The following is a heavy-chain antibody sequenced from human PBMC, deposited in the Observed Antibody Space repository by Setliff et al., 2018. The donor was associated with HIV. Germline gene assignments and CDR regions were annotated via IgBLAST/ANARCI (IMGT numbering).Heavy chain of an antibody. CDR2: TSGSGVGT. V-gene: IGHV3-23*01. Sequence: GGTLRLSCAAPGFTFSSYAMSWVRQAPGKGLEWVSATSGSGVGTYYADSVKGRFTISRDNSKNTLYLQMNSLRAEDTAVYYCAKHRDFGSGSYFDHWGQGTKVTVSS. CDR3: AKHRDFGSGSYFDH. CDR1: GFTFSSYA. J-gene: IGHJ4*02. D-gene: IGHD3-10*01.